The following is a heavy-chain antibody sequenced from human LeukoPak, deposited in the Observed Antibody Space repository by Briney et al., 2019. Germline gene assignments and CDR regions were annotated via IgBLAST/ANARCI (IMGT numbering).Heavy chain of an antibody. CDR1: GFTFDIYS. J-gene: IGHJ4*02. CDR3: ARDQYSRIDY. CDR2: ISGSSSTI. D-gene: IGHD6-6*01. Sequence: GGSLRLSCAASGFTFDIYSMTWVRQAPGKGLEWVSYISGSSSTIYYADSVKGRFTISRDDAKNSLYLQMNSLRAEDTAVYYCARDQYSRIDYWGQGTLVTVSS. V-gene: IGHV3-48*01.